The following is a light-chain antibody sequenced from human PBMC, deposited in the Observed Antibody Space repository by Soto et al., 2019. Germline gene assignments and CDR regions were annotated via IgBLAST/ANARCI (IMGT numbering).Light chain of an antibody. Sequence: EIVLTQSPGTLSLSPGERATLSCRASQSVSSSYLAWYQQKPGQAPRLLIYGASSRATGIPDRFSGSGSGTDFTLTSSRLEPADFAVYYWQQYGSSPPLTFGGGTKVEIK. CDR3: QQYGSSPPLT. CDR1: QSVSSSY. CDR2: GAS. V-gene: IGKV3-20*01. J-gene: IGKJ4*01.